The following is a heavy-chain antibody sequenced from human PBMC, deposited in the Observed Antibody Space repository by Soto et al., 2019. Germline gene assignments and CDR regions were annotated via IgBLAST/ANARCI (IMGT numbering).Heavy chain of an antibody. CDR3: AREATVVTD. CDR2: IYYSGIT. D-gene: IGHD2-15*01. Sequence: QVQLQESGPGLVKPSETLSLTCTVSGASISSYYWSWIRQPPGKGLEWIGYIYYSGITNYNPSLKSRVTISVDTAKNQFSLNLSAVTAADTAVYYCAREATVVTDWGQGTLVTVSS. CDR1: GASISSYY. V-gene: IGHV4-59*01. J-gene: IGHJ4*02.